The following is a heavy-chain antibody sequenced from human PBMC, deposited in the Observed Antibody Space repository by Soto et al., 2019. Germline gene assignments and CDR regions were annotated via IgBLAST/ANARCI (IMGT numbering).Heavy chain of an antibody. CDR1: GFIFSSYG. V-gene: IGHV3-33*01. CDR3: ARSKQKVIYCAVAV. Sequence: HVHLVESGGGAVQPGRSLRVSCEASGFIFSSYGMHWVRQAPGKGLEWVAFINYDGSNKFYGDFVKGRFTISRDNSKYTLYLQMSSLRGEDTAAYYCARSKQKVIYCAVAVWGQGAMVTVTS. CDR2: INYDGSNK. D-gene: IGHD3-9*01. J-gene: IGHJ6*02.